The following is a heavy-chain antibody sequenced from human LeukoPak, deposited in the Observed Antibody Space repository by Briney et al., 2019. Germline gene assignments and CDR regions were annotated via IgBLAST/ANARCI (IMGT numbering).Heavy chain of an antibody. Sequence: SVKVSCKASGGTFISYAISWVRQAPGQGLEWMGRIIPIFGTANYAQKFQGRVTITTDESTSTAYMELSSLRSEDTAVYYCARDVMVRGVIHFDYWGQGTLVTVSS. CDR1: GGTFISYA. J-gene: IGHJ4*02. CDR3: ARDVMVRGVIHFDY. V-gene: IGHV1-69*05. CDR2: IIPIFGTA. D-gene: IGHD3-10*01.